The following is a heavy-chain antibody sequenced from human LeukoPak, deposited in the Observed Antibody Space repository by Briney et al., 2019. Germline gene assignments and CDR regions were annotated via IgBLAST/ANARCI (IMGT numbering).Heavy chain of an antibody. Sequence: GASVKVSCKASGYTFTSYGISWVRQAPGQGREWMGWISAYNGNTNYAQKLQGRVTMTTDTSTSTAYMELRSLRSDDTAVYYCARAGVPAAKPQPFDYWGQGTLVTVSS. CDR1: GYTFTSYG. V-gene: IGHV1-18*01. J-gene: IGHJ4*02. CDR2: ISAYNGNT. D-gene: IGHD2-2*01. CDR3: ARAGVPAAKPQPFDY.